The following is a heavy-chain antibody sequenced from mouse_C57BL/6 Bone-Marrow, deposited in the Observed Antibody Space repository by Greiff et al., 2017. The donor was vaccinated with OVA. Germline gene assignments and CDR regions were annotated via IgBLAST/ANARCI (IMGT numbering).Heavy chain of an antibody. CDR3: ATIYDGAGGFAY. D-gene: IGHD2-3*01. V-gene: IGHV1-53*01. J-gene: IGHJ3*01. Sequence: QVQLQQPGTELVKPGASVKLSCKASGYTFTSYWMHWVKQRPGHGLEWIGNINPSNGGTTYNEKFKSKATLTVDKSSSTAYMQLSSRESEDSAVYYCATIYDGAGGFAYWGQGTLVTVSA. CDR2: INPSNGGT. CDR1: GYTFTSYW.